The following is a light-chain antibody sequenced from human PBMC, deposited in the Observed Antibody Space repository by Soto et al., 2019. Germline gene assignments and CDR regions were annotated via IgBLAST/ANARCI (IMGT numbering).Light chain of an antibody. CDR2: AAS. Sequence: DIQVTQSPSSVSASVGDRVTIACRASHDIKKWLAWYQQKPGKAPNLLIYAASILQGGVSSRFSGSGFGTDFTLTISNLQPEDVGTYYCQQANSVPLVFGRGTRLEIK. J-gene: IGKJ5*01. V-gene: IGKV1-12*01. CDR1: HDIKKW. CDR3: QQANSVPLV.